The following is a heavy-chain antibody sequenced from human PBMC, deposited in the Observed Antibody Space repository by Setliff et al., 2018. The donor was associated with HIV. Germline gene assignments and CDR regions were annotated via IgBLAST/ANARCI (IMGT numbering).Heavy chain of an antibody. Sequence: ASVKVSCKVYGYTLSELSIHWVRQAPGKGLEWMGYFDPQDGETVYAQKFQGRVTLTEDTSTGTAYMELSGLRSEDTAVYYCAKGERRVADISDLNYMGVWGKGTTVTVSS. CDR1: GYTLSELS. J-gene: IGHJ6*03. CDR2: FDPQDGET. V-gene: IGHV1-24*01. CDR3: AKGERRVADISDLNYMGV. D-gene: IGHD1-1*01.